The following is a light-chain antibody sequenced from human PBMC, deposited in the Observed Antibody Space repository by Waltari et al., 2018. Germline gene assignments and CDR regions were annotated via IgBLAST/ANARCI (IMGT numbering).Light chain of an antibody. CDR2: WAS. Sequence: DFVMTQSPASLALSLGERATIHCKTSPTVLYNSNNRNYLTWYQQNPGTPPKLLFYWASTRESGVPDRFSASGSGTDFTLTISRLQPEDVAIYYCQQYYSSPYTFGQGTRLEIK. J-gene: IGKJ2*01. CDR1: PTVLYNSNNRNY. V-gene: IGKV4-1*01. CDR3: QQYYSSPYT.